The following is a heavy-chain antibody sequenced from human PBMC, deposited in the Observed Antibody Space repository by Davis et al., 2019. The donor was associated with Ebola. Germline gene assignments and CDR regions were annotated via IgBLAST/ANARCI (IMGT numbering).Heavy chain of an antibody. CDR2: ISNLAMKT. CDR3: ADPLSSV. Sequence: GESLKISCVGSGFNFSHYAMGWVRQIPGRRLECVSVISNLAMKTFYSDSVQGRFIISRDNSKSIVSLQMNNLRVDDTAIYYCADPLSSVWGQGTTVSVS. CDR1: GFNFSHYA. D-gene: IGHD2/OR15-2a*01. J-gene: IGHJ6*02. V-gene: IGHV3-23*01.